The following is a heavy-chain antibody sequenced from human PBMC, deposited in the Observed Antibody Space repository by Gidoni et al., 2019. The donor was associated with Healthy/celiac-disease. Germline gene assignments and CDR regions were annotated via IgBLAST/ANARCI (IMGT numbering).Heavy chain of an antibody. Sequence: QVQLVESGGGVVQPGGSLRLSCAASGFPFSSYGMHWVRQAPGKGLGWVAVIWYDGSNKYYADSVKGRFTISRDNSKNTLYLQMNSLRAEDTAVYYCAREANYYDSSGYYLWGAFDIWGQGTMVTVSS. CDR1: GFPFSSYG. J-gene: IGHJ3*02. CDR3: AREANYYDSSGYYLWGAFDI. CDR2: IWYDGSNK. D-gene: IGHD3-22*01. V-gene: IGHV3-33*01.